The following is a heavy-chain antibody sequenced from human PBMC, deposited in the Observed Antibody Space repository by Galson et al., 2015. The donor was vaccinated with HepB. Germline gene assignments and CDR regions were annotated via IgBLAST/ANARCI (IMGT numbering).Heavy chain of an antibody. CDR2: IWYDGSNK. CDR1: GFTFSSYG. V-gene: IGHV3-33*01. J-gene: IGHJ4*02. CDR3: ARDQPRDYYDSSGYFDY. D-gene: IGHD3-22*01. Sequence: SLRLSCAASGFTFSSYGMHWVRQAPGKGLEWVAVIWYDGSNKYYADSVKGRFTISRDNSKNTLYLQMNSLRAEDTAVYYCARDQPRDYYDSSGYFDYWGQGTLVTVSS.